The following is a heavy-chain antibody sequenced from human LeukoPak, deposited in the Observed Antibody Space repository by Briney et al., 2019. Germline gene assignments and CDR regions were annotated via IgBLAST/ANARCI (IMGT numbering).Heavy chain of an antibody. CDR1: GYTFTSYY. CDR2: INPSGGST. J-gene: IGHJ4*02. V-gene: IGHV1-46*01. D-gene: IGHD3-3*01. Sequence: GASVKVSCKASGYTFTSYYMHWVRQAPGQGLEWMGIINPSGGSTSYAQKFQGRVTMTRDTSTSTVYMELSSLRSEDTAVYYCARGVSGYYDFWRGYYPDRKNSYYFDYWGQGTLVTVSS. CDR3: ARGVSGYYDFWRGYYPDRKNSYYFDY.